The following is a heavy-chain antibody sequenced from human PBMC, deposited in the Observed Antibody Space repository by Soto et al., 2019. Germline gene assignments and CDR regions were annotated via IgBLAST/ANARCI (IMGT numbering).Heavy chain of an antibody. CDR1: GFTFSTHT. CDR2: ISSGSGTI. J-gene: IGHJ4*02. D-gene: IGHD6-19*01. Sequence: EVQLVESGGGLVQPGGSLRLSCAASGFTFSTHTMNWVRQAPGKGLEWVSYISSGSGTIYYADSVKGRFTISRDNARNSLYLQMDSLRVEDTAMYFCASDGYSSGPLDNWGQGTLVTVSS. V-gene: IGHV3-48*01. CDR3: ASDGYSSGPLDN.